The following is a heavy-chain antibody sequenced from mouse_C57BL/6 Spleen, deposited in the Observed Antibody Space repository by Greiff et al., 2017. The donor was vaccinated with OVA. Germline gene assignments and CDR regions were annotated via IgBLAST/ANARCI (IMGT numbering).Heavy chain of an antibody. Sequence: QVQLQQSGAELARPGASVKLSCKASGYTFTSYGISWVKQRTGQGLEWIGEIYPRSGNTYYNEKFKGKATLTADKSSSTAYMELRSLTSEDSAVYFCAREEGGNYVYFDVWGTGTTVTVSS. CDR3: AREEGGNYVYFDV. J-gene: IGHJ1*03. CDR1: GYTFTSYG. D-gene: IGHD2-1*01. CDR2: IYPRSGNT. V-gene: IGHV1-81*01.